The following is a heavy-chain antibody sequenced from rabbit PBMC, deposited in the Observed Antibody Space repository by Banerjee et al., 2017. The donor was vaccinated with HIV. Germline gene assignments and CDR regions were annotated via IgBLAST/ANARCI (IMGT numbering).Heavy chain of an antibody. D-gene: IGHD2-1*01. CDR1: GFSFDSAYG. J-gene: IGHJ4*01. V-gene: IGHV1S47*01. CDR3: VRDRADIGGDYGPYYFDF. CDR2: IDPLFGST. Sequence: QEQLVESGGGLVQPEGSLTLTCTASGFSFDSAYGVSWVRQAPGKGLEWIGYIDPLFGSTYYASWVNGRFSISRENTQNTVYLKLNSLTAADTATYFCVRDRADIGGDYGPYYFDFWGPGTLVTVS.